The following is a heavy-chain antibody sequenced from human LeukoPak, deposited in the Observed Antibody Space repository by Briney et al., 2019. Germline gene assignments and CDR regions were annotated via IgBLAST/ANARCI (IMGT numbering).Heavy chain of an antibody. CDR1: GYTLTAYY. D-gene: IGHD2-15*01. V-gene: IGHV1-2*02. Sequence: ASVKVSCKASGYTLTAYYMHWVRQAPGQGFEWMGWINPNTGDRNYAQKFQGRVTMTRDTTISTAYMELSRLTSDDTAVYYCASYPRYVSSPPFDYWGQGTLVTVSS. CDR2: INPNTGDR. J-gene: IGHJ4*02. CDR3: ASYPRYVSSPPFDY.